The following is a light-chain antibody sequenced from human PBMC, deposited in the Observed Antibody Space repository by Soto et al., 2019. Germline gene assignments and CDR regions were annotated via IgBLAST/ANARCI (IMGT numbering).Light chain of an antibody. CDR2: DAS. Sequence: EIVLTQPPATRSLSPGERATLSCRASQSVSSYLAWYQQKPGQAPRLLIYDASNRATGIPARFSGSGSGTDFTLTISSLEPEDFAVYYCQQRSNWPPSITFGQGTRLEIK. V-gene: IGKV3-11*01. J-gene: IGKJ5*01. CDR1: QSVSSY. CDR3: QQRSNWPPSIT.